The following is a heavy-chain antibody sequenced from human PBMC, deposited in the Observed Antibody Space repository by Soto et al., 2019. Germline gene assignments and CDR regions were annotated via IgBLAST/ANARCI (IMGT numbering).Heavy chain of an antibody. J-gene: IGHJ6*02. D-gene: IGHD1-1*01. CDR3: TRVLGYSFEPGIAPYYGMDV. CDR1: GGTFSKDA. Sequence: QVQLVQSGAEVKKPGSSVTVSCKTSGGTFSKDAINWVRQAPGQGLEWMGLLIPVFGSPIYAQKFQGRIRITADKSKSTAFMDLSSLRSGDTAVYYCTRVLGYSFEPGIAPYYGMDVWGQGTTVSVSS. V-gene: IGHV1-69*06. CDR2: LIPVFGSP.